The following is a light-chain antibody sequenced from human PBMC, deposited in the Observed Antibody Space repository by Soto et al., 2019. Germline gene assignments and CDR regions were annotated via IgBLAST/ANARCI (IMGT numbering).Light chain of an antibody. V-gene: IGLV2-14*01. CDR3: CSYAGSSTV. CDR2: EVS. J-gene: IGLJ2*01. Sequence: QSALTQPASVSGSPGQSITISCTGTSSDVGGYNYVSWYQQHPGKAPKLMIYEVSNRPSGVSNRFSGSKSGNTASLTISGLQAEDGADYYCCSYAGSSTVFGGGTKLTVL. CDR1: SSDVGGYNY.